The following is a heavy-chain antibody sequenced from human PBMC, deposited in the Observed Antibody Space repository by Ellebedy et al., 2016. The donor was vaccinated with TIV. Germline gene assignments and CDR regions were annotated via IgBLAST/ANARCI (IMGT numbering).Heavy chain of an antibody. V-gene: IGHV4-59*10. Sequence: SETLSLXCAVYGGSFSGYYWSWIRQPPGKGLEWIGRIYTSGSTNYNPSLKSRVTMSVDTSKNQFSLKLSSVTAADTAVYYCARVGYDFWSGYYRAADYFDYWGQGTLVTVSS. J-gene: IGHJ4*02. CDR2: IYTSGST. CDR3: ARVGYDFWSGYYRAADYFDY. D-gene: IGHD3-3*01. CDR1: GGSFSGYY.